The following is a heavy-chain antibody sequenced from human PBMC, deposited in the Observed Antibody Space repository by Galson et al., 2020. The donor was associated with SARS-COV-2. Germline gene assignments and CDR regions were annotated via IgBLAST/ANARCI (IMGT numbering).Heavy chain of an antibody. CDR1: GFTFDDYA. V-gene: IGHV3-43D*03. CDR3: AKGLSAMAMITFGGVIAPFDY. D-gene: IGHD3-16*02. CDR2: IRWDGGST. J-gene: IGHJ4*02. Sequence: GGSLRLSCAASGFTFDDYAMHWVRQAPGKGLEWVSLIRWDGGSTYYADSVKGRFTISRDNSKNSLYLQMNSLRAEDTALYYCAKGLSAMAMITFGGVIAPFDYWGQGTLVTVSS.